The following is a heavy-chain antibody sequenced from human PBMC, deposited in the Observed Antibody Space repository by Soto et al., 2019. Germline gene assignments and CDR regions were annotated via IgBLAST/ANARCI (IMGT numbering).Heavy chain of an antibody. V-gene: IGHV4-59*08. J-gene: IGHJ4*02. CDR3: ATIPATTILTDY. CDR2: IYYSGST. D-gene: IGHD2-2*02. Sequence: SETLSLTCTVSGGSISSYYWSWIRQPPGKGLEWIGYIYYSGSTNYNPSLKSRVTISVDTSKNRFSLKLSSVTAADTAVYYCATIPATTILTDYWGQGTLVTVSS. CDR1: GGSISSYY.